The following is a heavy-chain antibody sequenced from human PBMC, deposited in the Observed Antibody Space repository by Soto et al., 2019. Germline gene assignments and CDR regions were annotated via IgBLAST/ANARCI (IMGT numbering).Heavy chain of an antibody. Sequence: QVQLVQSGAEVKKPGSSVKVSCKASGGTLSNYGIIWVRQAPGQGLEWMGGIIHVFGTTNYAQKFQGRVTITADESTTKVCMEVSSLTSEDTAVYYCGRGEATKIGVTTCYGMDVWGQGTKVTVSS. CDR2: IIHVFGTT. CDR3: GRGEATKIGVTTCYGMDV. J-gene: IGHJ6*02. V-gene: IGHV1-69*12. CDR1: GGTLSNYG. D-gene: IGHD4-17*01.